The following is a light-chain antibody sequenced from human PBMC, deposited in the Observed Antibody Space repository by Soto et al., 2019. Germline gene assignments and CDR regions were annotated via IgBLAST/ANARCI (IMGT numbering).Light chain of an antibody. CDR2: DAS. CDR1: QSVSNK. Sequence: EIVMTQSPATLSVSPGERVTLSCRASQSVSNKIAWYQQKPGQAPRLLIYDASGRAGSVPARLSGSGSGTEFTLTISSLQSEDFAVYFCQQYDDWPPTSGQGTKVEIK. CDR3: QQYDDWPPT. J-gene: IGKJ1*01. V-gene: IGKV3-15*01.